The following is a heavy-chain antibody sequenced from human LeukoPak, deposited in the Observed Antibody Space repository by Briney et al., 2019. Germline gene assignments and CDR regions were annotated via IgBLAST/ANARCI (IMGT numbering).Heavy chain of an antibody. CDR3: VRDYFCSGGTCDDCFDP. Sequence: ASVKVSCKAFGYTLTNYGISWVRQAPGQGLEWMAWISTYDHDTNYAQKFRGRVTMTTDTSTSTAYMELRSLGSDDTAVYYCVRDYFCSGGTCDDCFDPWGQGTLVTVSS. D-gene: IGHD2-15*01. J-gene: IGHJ5*02. CDR2: ISTYDHDT. V-gene: IGHV1-18*01. CDR1: GYTLTNYG.